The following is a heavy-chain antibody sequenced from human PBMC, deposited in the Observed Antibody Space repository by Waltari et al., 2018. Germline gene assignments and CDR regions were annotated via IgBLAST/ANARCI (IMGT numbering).Heavy chain of an antibody. J-gene: IGHJ4*02. V-gene: IGHV3-21*01. Sequence: VQLVESGGGLVKSGGSLRPPCESPGFLFSRSNRNWVRQAPGKGLEWVSSITRDGFSIYYADSVKGRFTVSRDNAKNSLYVQMNNLGAEDTAVYYCAREYYYDGSTYDQWGQGTLVTVSS. CDR3: AREYYYDGSTYDQ. D-gene: IGHD3-22*01. CDR1: GFLFSRSN. CDR2: ITRDGFSI.